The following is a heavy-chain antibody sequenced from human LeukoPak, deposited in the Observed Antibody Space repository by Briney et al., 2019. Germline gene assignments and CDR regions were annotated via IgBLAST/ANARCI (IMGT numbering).Heavy chain of an antibody. J-gene: IGHJ4*02. CDR3: ASSRWFGVY. CDR2: ISWNSGSI. CDR1: GFNFDDYA. D-gene: IGHD3-10*01. V-gene: IGHV3-9*01. Sequence: PGGSLRLSCAASGFNFDDYALHWVRQAPGKGLEWVSGISWNSGSIGYADSVKGRFTISRDNAKNSLYLQMNSLRAEDTAVYYCASSRWFGVYWGQGTLVTVSS.